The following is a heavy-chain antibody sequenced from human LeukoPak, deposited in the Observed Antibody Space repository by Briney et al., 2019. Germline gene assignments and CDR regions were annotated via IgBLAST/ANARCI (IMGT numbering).Heavy chain of an antibody. CDR2: ISSGGGSI. CDR1: GFTFSTCA. V-gene: IGHV3-23*01. CDR3: AKIGYPDY. Sequence: GGSLRLSCAASGFTFSTCAMSWVRQAPGKGLEWVSTISSGGGSIYCADSVKGRFTISRDNSKNTLYLQMNSLRVEDTAVYYCAKIGYPDYWGQGTLATVSS. D-gene: IGHD6-13*01. J-gene: IGHJ4*02.